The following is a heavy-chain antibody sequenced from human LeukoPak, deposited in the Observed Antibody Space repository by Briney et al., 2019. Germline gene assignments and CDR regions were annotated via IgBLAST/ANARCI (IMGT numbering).Heavy chain of an antibody. Sequence: PSETLSLTCTVSGGSISSGDYYWSWIRQPPGKGLDWFGYIYYSGSTYYNPSLKSRVTISVDTSKNQFSLKLSSVTAADTAVYYCARDPKPTIFGVASFDYWGQGTLVTVSS. V-gene: IGHV4-30-4*08. D-gene: IGHD3-3*01. CDR2: IYYSGST. J-gene: IGHJ4*02. CDR3: ARDPKPTIFGVASFDY. CDR1: GGSISSGDYY.